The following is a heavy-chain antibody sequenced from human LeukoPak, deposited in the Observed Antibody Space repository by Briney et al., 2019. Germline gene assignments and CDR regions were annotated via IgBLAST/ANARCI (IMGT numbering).Heavy chain of an antibody. D-gene: IGHD3-22*01. CDR2: IYYSGST. V-gene: IGHV4-59*12. Sequence: PSETLSLTCTVSGGSINSYYWSWIRQPPGKGLEWIGSIYYSGSTYYNPSLKSRVTISVDTSKNQFSLKLSSVTAADTAVYYCARGHYDSITDTFDIWGQGTMVTVSS. CDR1: GGSINSYY. CDR3: ARGHYDSITDTFDI. J-gene: IGHJ3*02.